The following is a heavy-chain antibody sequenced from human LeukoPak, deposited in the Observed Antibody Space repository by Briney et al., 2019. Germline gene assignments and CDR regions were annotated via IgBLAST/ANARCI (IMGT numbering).Heavy chain of an antibody. D-gene: IGHD2-15*01. CDR3: ARVQLGYCSGGSCYPSLDY. V-gene: IGHV4-61*01. J-gene: IGHJ4*02. CDR2: IYYSGST. CDR1: GGSVSSGSYY. Sequence: SETLCLTCTVSGGSVSSGSYYWSWIRQPPGKGLEWIGYIYYSGSTNYNPSLKSRVTIPVDTSKNQFSLKLSSVTAADTAVYYCARVQLGYCSGGSCYPSLDYWGQGTLVTVSS.